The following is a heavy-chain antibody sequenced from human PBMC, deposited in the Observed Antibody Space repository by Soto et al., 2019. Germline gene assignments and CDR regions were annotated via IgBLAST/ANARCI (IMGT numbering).Heavy chain of an antibody. Sequence: PGGSLRLSCAASGFTFDDYAMHWVRQAPGKGLEWVSGISWNSGSIGYADSVKGRFTISRDNAKNSLYLQMNSLRAEDTALYYCAKVGAVAGKGWYYYYGMDFWGQGTTVTVYS. CDR1: GFTFDDYA. CDR3: AKVGAVAGKGWYYYYGMDF. D-gene: IGHD6-19*01. V-gene: IGHV3-9*01. J-gene: IGHJ6*02. CDR2: ISWNSGSI.